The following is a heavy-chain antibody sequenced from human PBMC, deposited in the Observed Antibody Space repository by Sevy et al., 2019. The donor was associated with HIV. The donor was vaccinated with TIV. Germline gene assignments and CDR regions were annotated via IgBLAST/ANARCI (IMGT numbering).Heavy chain of an antibody. CDR2: IRSKAYGGTT. J-gene: IGHJ4*02. Sequence: GGSLRLSCTASGFTFGDYAMSWVRQAPGKGLEWVGFIRSKAYGGTTEYAASVKGRFTISRDDSKSIAYLQMNSLKTDDTAVYYCTREHYGSGSFFDYWGQGTLVTVSS. CDR1: GFTFGDYA. D-gene: IGHD3-10*01. V-gene: IGHV3-49*04. CDR3: TREHYGSGSFFDY.